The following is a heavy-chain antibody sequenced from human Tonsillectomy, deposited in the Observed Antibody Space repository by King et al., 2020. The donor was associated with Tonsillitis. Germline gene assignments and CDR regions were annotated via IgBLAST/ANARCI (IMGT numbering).Heavy chain of an antibody. CDR2: IDPSDSXT. Sequence: QLVQSGAEVKKPGESLRISCKGSRYSFTSYWISWVRQMPGKGLEWMGRIDPSDSXTNYSPSLQGHVTISADKSISTAYLPWSSLKASDTAMAYCAIQGGEYYXSGXXTDYWGXGTLVTVXX. CDR3: AIQGGEYYXSGXXTDY. J-gene: IGHJ4*02. CDR1: RYSFTSYW. D-gene: IGHD3-10*01. V-gene: IGHV5-10-1*01.